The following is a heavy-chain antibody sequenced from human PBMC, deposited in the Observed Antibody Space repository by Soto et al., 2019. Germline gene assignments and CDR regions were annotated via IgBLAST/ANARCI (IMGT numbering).Heavy chain of an antibody. D-gene: IGHD7-27*01. CDR1: GYTFTSYD. CDR2: MSPKTGNT. J-gene: IGHJ5*02. Sequence: QVQLVQSGAEVKKPGASVKVSCKASGYTFTSYDINWVRQATGQGLEWIGWMSPKTGNTGYAQNFQGRVKMPRNPSISTAYMELSSLTSEDTAIYYCVRGHPDWGLDLWGQGTLVPVSS. CDR3: VRGHPDWGLDL. V-gene: IGHV1-8*01.